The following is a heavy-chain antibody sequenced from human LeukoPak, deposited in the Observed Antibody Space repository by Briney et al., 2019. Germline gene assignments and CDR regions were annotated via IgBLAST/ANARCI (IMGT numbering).Heavy chain of an antibody. J-gene: IGHJ5*02. Sequence: PSETLSLTCTVSGGSISSGGYYWSWIRQHPGKGLEWIGYIYCSGSTYYNPSLKSRVTISVDTSKNQFSLKLSSVTAADTAVYYCARGPLFSRDRFDPWGQGTLVTVSS. CDR2: IYCSGST. CDR1: GGSISSGGYY. V-gene: IGHV4-31*03. CDR3: ARGPLFSRDRFDP.